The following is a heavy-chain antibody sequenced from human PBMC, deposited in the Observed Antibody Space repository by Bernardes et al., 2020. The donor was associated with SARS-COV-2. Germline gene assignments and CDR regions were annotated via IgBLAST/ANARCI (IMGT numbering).Heavy chain of an antibody. D-gene: IGHD3-3*01. CDR3: PTEEVRFLEWDPSYYYGMDV. CDR2: IYYSGST. CDR1: GGSISSGGYY. V-gene: IGHV4-31*03. Sequence: SETLSLTCTVSGGSISSGGYYWSWIRQHTGKGLEWIGYIYYSGSTYYNPSLKSRVTISVDTSKNQFYLKLSSVTDEDSVVYYGPTEEVRFLEWDPSYYYGMDVWYQGTTVTVSS. J-gene: IGHJ6*02.